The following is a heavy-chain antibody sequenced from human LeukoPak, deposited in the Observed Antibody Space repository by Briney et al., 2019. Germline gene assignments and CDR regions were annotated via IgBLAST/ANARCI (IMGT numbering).Heavy chain of an antibody. V-gene: IGHV1-18*01. CDR3: ARDLWAIFGLAYFHY. Sequence: ASVKVSCKASGYTFTSYGISWVRQAPGQGLEWMGWISAYNGNTNYAQKLQGRVTMTTDTSTSTAYMELRSLRSDDTAVYYCARDLWAIFGLAYFHYWGQGPLLTVPS. J-gene: IGHJ4*02. CDR1: GYTFTSYG. D-gene: IGHD3/OR15-3a*01. CDR2: ISAYNGNT.